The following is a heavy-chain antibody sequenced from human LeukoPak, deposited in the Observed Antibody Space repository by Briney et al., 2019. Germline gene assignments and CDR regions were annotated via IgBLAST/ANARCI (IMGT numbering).Heavy chain of an antibody. Sequence: PAGSLRLSCAASGFTFSRHWMHWVRHAPGKGLVWVSGINSDGSITTYADSVKGRFTISRDNAKNTMYLQMNSLRAEDTAVYYCARGFSTVTTDWGQGTLVTVSS. CDR2: INSDGSIT. CDR3: ARGFSTVTTD. J-gene: IGHJ4*02. CDR1: GFTFSRHW. V-gene: IGHV3-74*01. D-gene: IGHD4-17*01.